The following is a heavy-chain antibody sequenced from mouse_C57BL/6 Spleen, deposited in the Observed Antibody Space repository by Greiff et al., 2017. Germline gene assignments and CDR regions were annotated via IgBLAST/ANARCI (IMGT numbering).Heavy chain of an antibody. CDR2: IRSKSNNYAT. J-gene: IGHJ1*03. CDR3: MRTTGTEYFDV. CDR1: GFSFNTYA. D-gene: IGHD4-1*02. Sequence: EVKLVESGGGLVQPKGSLKLSCAASGFSFNTYAMNWVRQAPGKGLEWVARIRSKSNNYATYYADSVKDRFTISRDDSESMLYLQMNNLKTEDTAMYYCMRTTGTEYFDVWGTGTTVTVSS. V-gene: IGHV10-1*01.